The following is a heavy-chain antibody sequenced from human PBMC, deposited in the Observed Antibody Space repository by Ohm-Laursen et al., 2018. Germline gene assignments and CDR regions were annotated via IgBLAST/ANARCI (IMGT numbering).Heavy chain of an antibody. CDR3: AQTWAEVGPRGEYFQH. V-gene: IGHV3-23*01. D-gene: IGHD3/OR15-3a*01. J-gene: IGHJ1*01. CDR1: GFTFSNYV. CDR2: ISGSGLNT. Sequence: SLRLSCAASGFTFSNYVMSWVRQAPGKGLEFVSAISGSGLNTYYADSVKGRYTISRDNSKNTHYLQMNSLSAEDTAVYYCAQTWAEVGPRGEYFQHWGQSTLVTVSS.